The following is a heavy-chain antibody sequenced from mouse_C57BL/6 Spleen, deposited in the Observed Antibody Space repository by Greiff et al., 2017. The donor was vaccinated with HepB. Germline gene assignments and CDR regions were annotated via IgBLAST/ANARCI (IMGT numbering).Heavy chain of an antibody. CDR3: ARPPPSYDEDAMDY. CDR1: GYTFTDYN. D-gene: IGHD2-12*01. CDR2: INPNNGGT. Sequence: EVQLQQSGPELVKPGASVKMSCKASGYTFTDYNMHWVKQSHGKSLEWIGYINPNNGGTSYNQKFKGKATLTVNKSSSTVYMELRSLTSEDSAVYYCARPPPSYDEDAMDYWGQGTSVTVSS. V-gene: IGHV1-22*01. J-gene: IGHJ4*01.